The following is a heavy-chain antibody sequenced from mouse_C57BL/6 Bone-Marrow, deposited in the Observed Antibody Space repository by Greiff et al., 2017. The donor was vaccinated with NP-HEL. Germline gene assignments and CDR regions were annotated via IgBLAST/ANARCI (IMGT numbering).Heavy chain of an antibody. J-gene: IGHJ2*01. Sequence: QVQLQQSGPELVKPGASVKISCKASGYAFSSSWMNWVKQRPGKGLEWIGRIYPGDGDTNYNGKFKGKATLTADKSSSTAYMQLSSLTSEDSAVYFCARGWGYYYGSSYVRKYYFDYWGQGTTLTVSS. CDR1: GYAFSSSW. V-gene: IGHV1-82*01. D-gene: IGHD1-1*01. CDR2: IYPGDGDT. CDR3: ARGWGYYYGSSYVRKYYFDY.